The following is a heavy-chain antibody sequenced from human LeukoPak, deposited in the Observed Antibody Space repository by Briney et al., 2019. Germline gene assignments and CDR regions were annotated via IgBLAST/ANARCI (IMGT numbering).Heavy chain of an antibody. J-gene: IGHJ6*03. CDR1: GYTLTELS. CDR2: FDPEDGET. D-gene: IGHD6-19*01. CDR3: ATALSRVAGNRYYYYYYMDV. V-gene: IGHV1-24*01. Sequence: ASVKVSCKVSGYTLTELSMHWVRQAPGKGLEWMGGFDPEDGETIYAQKFQGRVTMTEDTSTDTAYMELSSLRSEDTAVCYCATALSRVAGNRYYYYYYMDVWGKGTTVTVSS.